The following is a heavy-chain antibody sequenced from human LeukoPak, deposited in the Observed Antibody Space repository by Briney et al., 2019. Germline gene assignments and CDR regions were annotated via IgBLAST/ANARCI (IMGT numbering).Heavy chain of an antibody. Sequence: GGSLRLSCAASGFTFSTYAMIWVRQAPGKGLEWVSVIGGSGSYTYYADSVNGRFTISRDNSKDTLYLQMNSLRAEDTAVYYCARDWYDYWGQGTLVTVSS. V-gene: IGHV3-23*01. CDR2: IGGSGSYT. J-gene: IGHJ4*02. D-gene: IGHD6-13*01. CDR1: GFTFSTYA. CDR3: ARDWYDY.